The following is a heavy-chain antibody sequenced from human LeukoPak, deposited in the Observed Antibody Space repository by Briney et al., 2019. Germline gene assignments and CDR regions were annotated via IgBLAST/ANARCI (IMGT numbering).Heavy chain of an antibody. Sequence: GESLKISXKGSGYSFTSYWIGWVRQMPGKGLEWMGIIYPGDSDTIYSPSFQGQVTISADKSISTAYLQWSSLKASDTAMYYCARASQLLGYCSGGSCYDHPDYWGQGTLVTVSP. V-gene: IGHV5-51*01. J-gene: IGHJ4*02. CDR1: GYSFTSYW. CDR3: ARASQLLGYCSGGSCYDHPDY. D-gene: IGHD2-15*01. CDR2: IYPGDSDT.